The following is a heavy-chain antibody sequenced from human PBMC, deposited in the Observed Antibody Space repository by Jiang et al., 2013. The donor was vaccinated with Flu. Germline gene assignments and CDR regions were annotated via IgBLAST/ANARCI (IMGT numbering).Heavy chain of an antibody. CDR2: IIPVLGIP. CDR1: GDSFGNSA. V-gene: IGHV1-69*04. D-gene: IGHD1-1*01. CDR3: GRVQQQINHYGMDV. Sequence: GAEVKKLVCEVSCKISGDSFGNSAISWVRQAPGQGLEWMGRIIPVLGIPNYAQRFQGRVSISADRSTNTAYMEMSGLRSEDTAVYYCGRVQQQINHYGMDVWARGPQSPSP. J-gene: IGHJ6*02.